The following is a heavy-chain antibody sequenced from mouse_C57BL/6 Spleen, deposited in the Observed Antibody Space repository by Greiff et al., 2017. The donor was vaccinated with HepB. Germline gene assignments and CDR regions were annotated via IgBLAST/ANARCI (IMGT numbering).Heavy chain of an antibody. Sequence: QVQLQQPGAELVKPGASVKMSCKASGYTFTSYWITWVKQRPGQGLEWIGDIYPGSGSTNYNEKFKSKATLTVDTSSSTAYMQLSSLTSEDSAVYYCARGGTTVVARDYAMDYWGHGTSVTVSS. J-gene: IGHJ4*01. D-gene: IGHD1-1*01. CDR1: GYTFTSYW. V-gene: IGHV1-55*01. CDR3: ARGGTTVVARDYAMDY. CDR2: IYPGSGST.